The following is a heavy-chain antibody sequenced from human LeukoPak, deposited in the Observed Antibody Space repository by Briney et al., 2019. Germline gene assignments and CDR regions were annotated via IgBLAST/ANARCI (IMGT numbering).Heavy chain of an antibody. Sequence: PSETLSLTCTVSGGSINSGDYYWSWIRQPPGKGLEWIGYIYYSGSTYYNPSLKSRVTISVDTSKNQFSLKLSSVTAADTAVYYCAREHVAAGAFDIWGQGTMVTVSS. D-gene: IGHD6-13*01. CDR2: IYYSGST. V-gene: IGHV4-30-4*01. J-gene: IGHJ3*02. CDR3: AREHVAAGAFDI. CDR1: GGSINSGDYY.